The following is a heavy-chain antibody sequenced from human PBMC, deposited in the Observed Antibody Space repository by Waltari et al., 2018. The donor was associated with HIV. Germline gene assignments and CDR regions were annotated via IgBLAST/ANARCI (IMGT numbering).Heavy chain of an antibody. Sequence: EVQLVESGGGAVQPGRSLRLSCTASGIPFEDYAMHWVRKPPGKGLEWVSGISWNSGDIAYADSVKGRFTISRDNTKNSLFLQMNSVRVEDTALYYCVKDGASTIFGVLNGMDVWGQGTTVTVSS. D-gene: IGHD3-3*01. CDR3: VKDGASTIFGVLNGMDV. CDR1: GIPFEDYA. CDR2: ISWNSGDI. J-gene: IGHJ6*02. V-gene: IGHV3-9*01.